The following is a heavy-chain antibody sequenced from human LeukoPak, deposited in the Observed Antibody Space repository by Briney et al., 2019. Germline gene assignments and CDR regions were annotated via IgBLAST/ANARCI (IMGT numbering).Heavy chain of an antibody. V-gene: IGHV3-30-3*01. CDR2: ISYDGSNK. CDR1: GFTFSSYA. D-gene: IGHD2-15*01. Sequence: GGSLRLSCAVSGFTFSSYAMHWVRQAPGKGLEWVAVISYDGSNKYYADSVKGRFTISRDNSKNTLYLQMNSLRAEDTAVYYCATGGNPHLLVGAFDIWGQGTMVTVSS. CDR3: ATGGNPHLLVGAFDI. J-gene: IGHJ3*02.